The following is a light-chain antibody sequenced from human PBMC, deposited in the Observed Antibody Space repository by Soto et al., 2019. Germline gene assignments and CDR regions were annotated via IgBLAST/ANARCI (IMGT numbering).Light chain of an antibody. Sequence: DIQMTQSPSSLSASVGDRVTITCRASQVINNYLAWYQQKPGKVPKLLIYAASTLQSGVPLRFSGSGSGTDFTLTISSLQPEDVATYYCQKYNSAPWTFGQGPKVEIK. J-gene: IGKJ1*01. V-gene: IGKV1-27*01. CDR1: QVINNY. CDR2: AAS. CDR3: QKYNSAPWT.